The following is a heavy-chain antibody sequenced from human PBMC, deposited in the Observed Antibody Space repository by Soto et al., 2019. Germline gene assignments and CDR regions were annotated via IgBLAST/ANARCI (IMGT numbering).Heavy chain of an antibody. CDR1: GFTFSNAW. Sequence: GGSLRLSCAASGFTFSNAWMNWVRQAPGKGLEWVGRIKSKTDGGTTDYAAPVKGRFTISRDDSKNTLYLQMNSLKTEDTAVYYCTTEISTYYDILTGYFHHGMDVWGQGTTVTVSS. CDR2: IKSKTDGGTT. V-gene: IGHV3-15*07. D-gene: IGHD3-9*01. J-gene: IGHJ6*02. CDR3: TTEISTYYDILTGYFHHGMDV.